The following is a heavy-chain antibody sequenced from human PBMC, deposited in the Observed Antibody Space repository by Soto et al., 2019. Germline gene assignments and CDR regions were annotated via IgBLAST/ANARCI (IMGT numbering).Heavy chain of an antibody. CDR2: IWYDGSNK. CDR1: GFTFSSYG. V-gene: IGHV3-33*01. J-gene: IGHJ3*02. D-gene: IGHD1-7*01. CDR3: AGNVAGTTFDAFDI. Sequence: QVQPVESGGGVVQPGRSLRLSCAASGFTFSSYGMHWVRQAPGKGLEWVAVIWYDGSNKYYADSVKGRFTISRDNSKNTLYLQMNSLRAEDTAVYYCAGNVAGTTFDAFDIWGQGTMVTVSS.